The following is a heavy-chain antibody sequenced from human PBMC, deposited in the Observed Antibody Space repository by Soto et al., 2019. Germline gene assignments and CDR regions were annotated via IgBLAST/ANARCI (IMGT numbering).Heavy chain of an antibody. J-gene: IGHJ4*02. CDR3: TTDTRWAVAGSPTQDY. D-gene: IGHD6-19*01. Sequence: EVQLVESGGGLVKPGGSLRLSCAASRFTFSNAWMNWLRQAPGRGLEWVGRIKTKTEDGTTDYSAPVKGRFTISRDDSKNTLYLQMNSLRTDDTAVYYCTTDTRWAVAGSPTQDYWGQGTLVTVSS. CDR2: IKTKTEDGTT. CDR1: RFTFSNAW. V-gene: IGHV3-15*07.